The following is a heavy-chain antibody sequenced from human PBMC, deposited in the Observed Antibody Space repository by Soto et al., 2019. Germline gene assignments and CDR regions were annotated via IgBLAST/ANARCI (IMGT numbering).Heavy chain of an antibody. D-gene: IGHD1-1*01. J-gene: IGHJ4*02. CDR1: GFTFSSYA. Sequence: QVQLVESGGGVVQPGRSLRLFCAASGFTFSSYAMHWVRQAPGKGLEWVAVISYDGTNKYYADSVKGRFTISRDNSKNTLYLQMNSLRTEDTAVYYCASPRLSSDGTTPIDYWGQGTLVTVSS. CDR3: ASPRLSSDGTTPIDY. CDR2: ISYDGTNK. V-gene: IGHV3-30-3*01.